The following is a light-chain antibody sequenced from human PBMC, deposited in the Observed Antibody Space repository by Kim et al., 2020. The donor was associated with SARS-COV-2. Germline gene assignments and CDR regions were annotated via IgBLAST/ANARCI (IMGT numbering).Light chain of an antibody. CDR2: KDN. CDR3: QTWDSGTVL. J-gene: IGLJ3*02. V-gene: IGLV3-1*01. Sequence: VSQGQTASISCSGHRLGDRYACWYQQKAGQSPVLVIYKDNKRPSGIPERFSGSNSGNTATLTISGTQAMDEADYYCQTWDSGTVLFGGGTQLTVL. CDR1: RLGDRY.